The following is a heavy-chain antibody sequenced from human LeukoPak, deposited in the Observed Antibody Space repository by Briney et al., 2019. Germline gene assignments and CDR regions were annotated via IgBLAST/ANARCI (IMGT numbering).Heavy chain of an antibody. D-gene: IGHD1-14*01. Sequence: GGSLRLSRVASGFTFSKYTMSWVRQAPGKGLEWVSGIYGGGSGSTFYAESVKGRFTISRDNSKNTLYLQMNSLRDEDTAIYYCAKDFTPDGIWDIDYWGRGTLITVSS. CDR1: GFTFSKYT. J-gene: IGHJ4*02. CDR2: IYGGGSGST. CDR3: AKDFTPDGIWDIDY. V-gene: IGHV3-23*01.